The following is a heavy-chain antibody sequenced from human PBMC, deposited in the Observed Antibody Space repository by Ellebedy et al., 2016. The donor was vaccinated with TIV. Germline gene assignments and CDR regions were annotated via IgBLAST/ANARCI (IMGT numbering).Heavy chain of an antibody. CDR1: GFTFSSYS. CDR3: AKDEGSTSPWAFDP. V-gene: IGHV3-48*01. D-gene: IGHD2-2*01. CDR2: ISSSSSTI. J-gene: IGHJ5*02. Sequence: GGSLRLSXAASGFTFSSYSMNWVRQAPGKGLEWVSYISSSSSTIYYADSVKGRFTISRDNSKNTLYLQMNSLRAEDTAVYYCAKDEGSTSPWAFDPWGQGTLVTVSS.